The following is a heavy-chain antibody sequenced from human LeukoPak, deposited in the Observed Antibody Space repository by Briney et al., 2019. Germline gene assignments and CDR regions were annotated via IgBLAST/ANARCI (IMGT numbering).Heavy chain of an antibody. V-gene: IGHV3-53*01. Sequence: GGSLRLSCAAAGLTVSSSYMSWVRQAPGKGLEWVSIIYNDGSTYYADSMKGRFTISRDNSKNTLYLQVNSLRAEDTAMYYCARNILFAFDIWGQGTMVTVSS. CDR2: IYNDGST. CDR1: GLTVSSSY. J-gene: IGHJ3*02. D-gene: IGHD2/OR15-2a*01. CDR3: ARNILFAFDI.